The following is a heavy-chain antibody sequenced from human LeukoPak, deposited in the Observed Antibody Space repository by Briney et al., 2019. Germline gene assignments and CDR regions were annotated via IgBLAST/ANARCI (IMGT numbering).Heavy chain of an antibody. CDR1: GGSISRYY. CDR2: ISYTGST. CDR3: ARAMIVNYPPRGYMDV. D-gene: IGHD3-22*01. J-gene: IGHJ6*03. V-gene: IGHV4-59*01. Sequence: PSETLSLTCTASGGSISRYYWSWIRQHPGNGLEWIGYISYTGSTTYNSSLKSRVTISLDTSQNQFSLKLTSVTPADTAVYYCARAMIVNYPPRGYMDVWGKGTTVTVSS.